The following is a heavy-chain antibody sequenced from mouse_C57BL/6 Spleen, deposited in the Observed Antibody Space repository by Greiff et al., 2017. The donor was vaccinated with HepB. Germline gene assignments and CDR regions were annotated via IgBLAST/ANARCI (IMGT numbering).Heavy chain of an antibody. Sequence: QVQLKESGAELVKPGASVKISCKASGYAFSSYWMNWVKQRPGKGLEWIGQIYPGDGDTNYNGKFKGKATLTADKSSSTAYMQLSSLTSEDSAVYFCARDYGSSYNLYFDYWGQGTTLTVSS. D-gene: IGHD1-1*01. CDR3: ARDYGSSYNLYFDY. V-gene: IGHV1-80*01. J-gene: IGHJ2*01. CDR1: GYAFSSYW. CDR2: IYPGDGDT.